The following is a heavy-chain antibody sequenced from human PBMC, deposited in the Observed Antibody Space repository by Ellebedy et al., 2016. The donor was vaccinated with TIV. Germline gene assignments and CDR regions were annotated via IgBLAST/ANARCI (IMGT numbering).Heavy chain of an antibody. V-gene: IGHV1-2*02. CDR2: INPNSGGT. CDR1: GYTFTSYG. Sequence: AASVKVSCKASGYTFTSYGISWVRQAPGQGLEWMGWINPNSGGTNYAQKFQGRVTMTRDTSISTAYMELSRLRSDDTAVYYCARGYYGSGSYKAFDIWGQGTMVTVSS. CDR3: ARGYYGSGSYKAFDI. J-gene: IGHJ3*02. D-gene: IGHD3-10*01.